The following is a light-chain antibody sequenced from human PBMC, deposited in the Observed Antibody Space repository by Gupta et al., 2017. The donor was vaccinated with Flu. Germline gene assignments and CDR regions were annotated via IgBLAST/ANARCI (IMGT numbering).Light chain of an antibody. V-gene: IGLV1-44*01. CDR2: SNN. Sequence: QSVLTQPPSASGTPGQRVTISCSGSNSNIGSNTVNWYQQLPGTAPKLLIYSNNQRPSGVPDRFTGSKSGTSASLAISGLQAEDEADYYFAAWDDSLNSYVFGTGTKVTVV. CDR1: NSNIGSNT. J-gene: IGLJ1*01. CDR3: AAWDDSLNSYV.